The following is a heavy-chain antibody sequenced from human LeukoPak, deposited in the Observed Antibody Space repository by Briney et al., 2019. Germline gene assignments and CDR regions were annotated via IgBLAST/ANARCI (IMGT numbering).Heavy chain of an antibody. D-gene: IGHD6-19*01. CDR2: IYHSGNT. V-gene: IGHV4-4*09. J-gene: IGHJ4*02. CDR3: ASTRRAAVAGRFDS. Sequence: SETLSLTCNVSGASMSSNYWSWIRQPPGKGLEWIGYIYHSGNTNYSPSLESRVTMSVDKSKNQFSLRVHFVSAADTAVYYCASTRRAAVAGRFDSWGQGTLVTVSS. CDR1: GASMSSNY.